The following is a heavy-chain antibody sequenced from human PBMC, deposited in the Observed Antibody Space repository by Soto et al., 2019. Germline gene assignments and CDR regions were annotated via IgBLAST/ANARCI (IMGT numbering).Heavy chain of an antibody. D-gene: IGHD6-13*01. CDR3: ARDQTGITTAGGGRIDH. V-gene: IGHV3-30-3*01. CDR2: VSFDGSNK. J-gene: IGHJ4*02. Sequence: QVQLVESGGGVVQPGRSLRLCCAASGFTFSTHAMHWVRQAPGKGLECVAIVSFDGSNKYYADSVKGRFTISRDNSKNTLYLQMSGLTPEDTAFYYCARDQTGITTAGGGRIDHWGQGTLVTVSS. CDR1: GFTFSTHA.